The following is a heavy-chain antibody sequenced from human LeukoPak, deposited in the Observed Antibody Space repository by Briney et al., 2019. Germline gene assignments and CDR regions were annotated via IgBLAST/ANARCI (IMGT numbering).Heavy chain of an antibody. CDR2: FDPEDGET. CDR3: ATDHYGSGSYYYYYGMDV. V-gene: IGHV1-24*01. CDR1: GYTLTELS. J-gene: IGHJ6*02. Sequence: ASVKVSCKGSGYTLTELSMHWVRQAPGKGLEWMGGFDPEDGETIYAQKFQGRVTMTEDTSTDTAYMELSSLRSEDTAVYYCATDHYGSGSYYYYYGMDVWGQGTTVTVSS. D-gene: IGHD3-10*01.